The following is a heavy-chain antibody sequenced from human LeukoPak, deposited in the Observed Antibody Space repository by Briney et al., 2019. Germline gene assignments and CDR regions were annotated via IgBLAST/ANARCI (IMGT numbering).Heavy chain of an antibody. CDR1: GGSISSSSYY. D-gene: IGHD3-22*01. CDR2: IYYSGST. J-gene: IGHJ4*02. V-gene: IGHV4-39*01. CDR3: ARHRDIVVVANSFDY. Sequence: PSETLSLTCTVSGGSISSSSYYWGWIRQPPGKGLEWIGSIYYSGSTYYNPSLKSRVTISVDTSKNQFSLKLSSVTAADTAVYYCARHRDIVVVANSFDYWGQGTLVTVSS.